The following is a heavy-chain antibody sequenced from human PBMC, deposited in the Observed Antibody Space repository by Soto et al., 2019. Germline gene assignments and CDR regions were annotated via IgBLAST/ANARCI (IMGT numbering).Heavy chain of an antibody. CDR2: IHPNTGGT. CDR1: GYPYTNSY. J-gene: IGHJ6*02. Sequence: QVQLVQSGAEVRKPGASVKVSCKASGYPYTNSYMNWVRQAPGQGLEWMGWIHPNTGGTNYAQKFQGRVTMTRDTSVSTVYMELNRLTSDDTAIYFCASDFRTRGWFRQAGNFAMDVWGQGTTVTVS. D-gene: IGHD6-19*01. V-gene: IGHV1-2*02. CDR3: ASDFRTRGWFRQAGNFAMDV.